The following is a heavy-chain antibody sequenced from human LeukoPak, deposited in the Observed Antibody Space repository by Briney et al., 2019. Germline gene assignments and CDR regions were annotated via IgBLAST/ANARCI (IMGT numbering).Heavy chain of an antibody. CDR1: GFIFRNYW. Sequence: GGSLRLSCAASGFIFRNYWMHWVRQAPGKGLVWVARIKPDGSSTNCADSVKGRFTISRDNAKNTVFLQMNSLRAEDTAVYYCAGGRGSYGLWDTWGQGTLVSVSS. CDR3: AGGRGSYGLWDT. D-gene: IGHD3-16*01. V-gene: IGHV3-74*01. CDR2: IKPDGSST. J-gene: IGHJ5*02.